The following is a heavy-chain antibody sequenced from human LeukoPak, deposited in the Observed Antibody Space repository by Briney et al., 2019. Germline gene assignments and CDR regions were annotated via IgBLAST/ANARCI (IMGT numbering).Heavy chain of an antibody. CDR2: INQDGSDK. CDR3: VGGDY. V-gene: IGHV3-7*01. CDR1: GFTFSSYT. J-gene: IGHJ4*02. Sequence: GGSLRLSCAASGFTFSSYTMNWVRQAPGKGLECVANINQDGSDKYYVDSVKGRFTISRDNTKNSLYLQMNSLRAEDTAVYYCVGGDYWGQGTLVTVSS.